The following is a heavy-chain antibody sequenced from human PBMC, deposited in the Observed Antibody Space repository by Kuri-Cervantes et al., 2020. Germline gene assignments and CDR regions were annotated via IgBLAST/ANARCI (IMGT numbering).Heavy chain of an antibody. CDR1: GGTFSSYA. V-gene: IGHV1-69*13. Sequence: SVKVSCKASGGTFSSYAISWVRQAPGQGLEWMGGIIPIFGTANYAQKFQGRVTITADESTSTVYMELSSLRSEDTAVYYCARDRASLWMSIGNYWGQGTLVTVSS. CDR3: ARDRASLWMSIGNY. CDR2: IIPIFGTA. D-gene: IGHD3-10*01. J-gene: IGHJ4*02.